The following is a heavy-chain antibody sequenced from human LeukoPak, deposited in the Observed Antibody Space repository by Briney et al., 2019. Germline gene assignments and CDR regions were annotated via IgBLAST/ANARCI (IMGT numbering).Heavy chain of an antibody. V-gene: IGHV4-30-2*01. CDR2: IYHSGST. CDR3: ARLGYGLKPGAFDI. Sequence: PSETLSLTCTVSGGSISSGGYYWSWIRQPPGKGLEWIGYIYHSGSTYYNPSLKSRVTISVDRSKNQFSLKLSSVTAADTAVYYCARLGYGLKPGAFDIWGQGTMVTVSS. CDR1: GGSISSGGYY. D-gene: IGHD2-15*01. J-gene: IGHJ3*02.